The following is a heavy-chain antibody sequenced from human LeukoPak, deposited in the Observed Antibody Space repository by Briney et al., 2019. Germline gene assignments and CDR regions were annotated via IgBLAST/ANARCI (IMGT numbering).Heavy chain of an antibody. CDR2: IYTSGST. V-gene: IGHV4-61*02. CDR3: ASESGWYSLSVFDY. D-gene: IGHD6-19*01. J-gene: IGHJ4*02. Sequence: SETLSLTCTVSGGSISSGSYYWSWIRQPAGKGLEWIGRIYTSGSTNYNPSLKSRVTISVDTSKNQFSLKLSSVTAADTAVYYCASESGWYSLSVFDYWGQGTLVTVSS. CDR1: GGSISSGSYY.